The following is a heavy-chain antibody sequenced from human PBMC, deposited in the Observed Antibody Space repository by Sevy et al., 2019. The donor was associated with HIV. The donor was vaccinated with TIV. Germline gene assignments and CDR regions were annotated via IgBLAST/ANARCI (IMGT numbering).Heavy chain of an antibody. D-gene: IGHD6-19*01. J-gene: IGHJ3*02. CDR2: ISWNSGSI. V-gene: IGHV3-9*01. CDR1: GFTFDDYA. Sequence: GWSLRLSCAASGFTFDDYAMHWVRQAPGKGLEWVSGISWNSGSIGYADSVKGRFTISRDKAKNSLYLQMNSLRAEDKALYYCAKDPYSSGWYYAFDIWGQGTMVTVSS. CDR3: AKDPYSSGWYYAFDI.